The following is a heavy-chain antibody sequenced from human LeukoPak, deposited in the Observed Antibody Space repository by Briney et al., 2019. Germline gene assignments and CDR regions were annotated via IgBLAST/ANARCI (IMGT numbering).Heavy chain of an antibody. V-gene: IGHV3-9*01. D-gene: IGHD3-3*01. CDR1: GFTFDDYA. CDR3: AKDKDFGVDPPYYFDY. Sequence: GGSLRLSCAASGFTFDDYAMHWVRQAPGKGLEWVPGISWNSGSIGYADSVKGRFTIYTDNAKNSLYLQMNSLRAEDTALYYCAKDKDFGVDPPYYFDYWGQGTLVTVSS. CDR2: ISWNSGSI. J-gene: IGHJ4*02.